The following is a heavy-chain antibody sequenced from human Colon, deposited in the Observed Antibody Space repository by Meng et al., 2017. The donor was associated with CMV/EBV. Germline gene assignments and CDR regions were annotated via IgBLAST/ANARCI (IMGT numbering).Heavy chain of an antibody. J-gene: IGHJ4*02. CDR2: ISASGDIT. CDR1: GFSISDYA. V-gene: IGHV3-23*01. Sequence: CAASGFSISDYAMDWVRQAPGKGLEWVSVISASGDITFYTESVKGRFTIGRDTSKNTVYLQMDSLRAEDTAVYYCARAPTRKYYFHCWGQGRLVTVSS. D-gene: IGHD5-24*01. CDR3: ARAPTRKYYFHC.